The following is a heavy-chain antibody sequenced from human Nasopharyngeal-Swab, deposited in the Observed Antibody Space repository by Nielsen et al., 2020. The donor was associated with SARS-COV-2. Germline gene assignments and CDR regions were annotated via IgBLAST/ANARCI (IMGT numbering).Heavy chain of an antibody. CDR1: GGSISTTNSN. V-gene: IGHV4-39*07. CDR2: ISYSGST. D-gene: IGHD2-8*02. J-gene: IGHJ5*02. CDR3: ARDLGYAFTGRGVNWFDP. Sequence: GSLRLSCTVSGGSISTTNSNWAWIRQSPGKGLQCIGTISYSGSTYYKPSLNSRVTITLDTSKNQFFLRLSSVTAADTAVYYCARDLGYAFTGRGVNWFDPWGQGTLVTVSS.